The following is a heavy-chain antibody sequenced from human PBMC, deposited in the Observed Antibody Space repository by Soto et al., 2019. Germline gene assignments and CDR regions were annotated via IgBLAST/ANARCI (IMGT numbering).Heavy chain of an antibody. V-gene: IGHV3-11*06. D-gene: IGHD2-8*01. J-gene: IGHJ4*02. CDR1: GFLFTDYY. CDR2: IDGSSDYT. CDR3: SRELRFSSTNCVDF. Sequence: QVQLVESGGGLVKPGGSLRLSCTASGFLFTDYYLSWIRQPPGKGLQWLAYIDGSSDYTNSADAVKGRFTISKDNAKTLLILQMNNLRADDTSIYYGSRELRFSSTNCVDFWGRGTRVTVSS.